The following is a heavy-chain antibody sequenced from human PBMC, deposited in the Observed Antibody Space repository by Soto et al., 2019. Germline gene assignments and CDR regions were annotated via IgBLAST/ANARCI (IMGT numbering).Heavy chain of an antibody. J-gene: IGHJ5*02. Sequence: QVQLVQSGAAVKKPGSSVKVSCKASGGTFSSYAISWVRQAPGQGLEWMGGIIPIFGTANYAQKFQGRVTITADESTSTAYMELSSLRSEDTAVYYCARGSWASHYGLGNWFDPWGQGTLVTVSS. CDR3: ARGSWASHYGLGNWFDP. V-gene: IGHV1-69*01. D-gene: IGHD4-17*01. CDR1: GGTFSSYA. CDR2: IIPIFGTA.